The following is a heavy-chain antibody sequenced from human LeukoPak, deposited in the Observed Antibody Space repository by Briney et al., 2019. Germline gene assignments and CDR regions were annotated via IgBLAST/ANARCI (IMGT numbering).Heavy chain of an antibody. J-gene: IGHJ3*02. CDR3: ARFSGDNAFDI. D-gene: IGHD2-21*02. CDR2: IYPGDSDT. Sequence: GESLRISCKGSGYRFTTYWIGWVRQMPGKGLEWMGIIYPGDSDTRYGPSFQGQVTILADKSINTAYLQWSSLKASDTAIHYCARFSGDNAFDIWGQGTMVTVSS. V-gene: IGHV5-51*01. CDR1: GYRFTTYW.